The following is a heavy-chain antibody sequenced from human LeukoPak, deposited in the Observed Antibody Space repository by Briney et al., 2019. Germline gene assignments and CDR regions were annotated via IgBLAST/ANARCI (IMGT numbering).Heavy chain of an antibody. CDR2: INPNSGGT. CDR1: GYIFTDYY. D-gene: IGHD3-22*01. J-gene: IGHJ6*02. Sequence: GASVKVSCKASGYIFTDYYMHWVRQAPGQELGWMGRINPNSGGTNYAQKFQGRVTMTRDTSTSTVYMELSSLRSEDTAVYYCATHYYDSSGYYRNYYGMDVWGQGTTVTVSS. CDR3: ATHYYDSSGYYRNYYGMDV. V-gene: IGHV1/OR15-1*04.